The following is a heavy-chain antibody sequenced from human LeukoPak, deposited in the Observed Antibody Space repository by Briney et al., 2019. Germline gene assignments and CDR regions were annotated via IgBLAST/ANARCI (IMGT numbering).Heavy chain of an antibody. D-gene: IGHD2-2*01. CDR3: AKDRGVVVPAALGD. CDR1: GCTFDGYA. CDR2: ISWNSGSI. J-gene: IGHJ4*02. V-gene: IGHV3-9*01. Sequence: GRSLRLSCAASGCTFDGYAMHWVRQAPGKGLEWVSGISWNSGSIGYADSVKGRFTISRDNAKNSLYLQMNSLRAEDTVLYYCAKDRGVVVPAALGDWGQGTLVTVSS.